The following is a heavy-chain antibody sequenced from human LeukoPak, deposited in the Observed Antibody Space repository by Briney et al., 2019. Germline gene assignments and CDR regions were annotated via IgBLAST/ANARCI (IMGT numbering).Heavy chain of an antibody. CDR3: AKELGNPYSSGWDD. CDR1: GFTFSSYG. Sequence: GGSLRLSCAASGFTFSSYGMHWVRQAPGKGLEWAAVIWCDGSNKYYADSVKGRFTISRDNSKNTLYLQMNSLRAEDTAVYYCAKELGNPYSSGWDDWGQGTLVTVSS. J-gene: IGHJ4*02. CDR2: IWCDGSNK. V-gene: IGHV3-33*06. D-gene: IGHD6-19*01.